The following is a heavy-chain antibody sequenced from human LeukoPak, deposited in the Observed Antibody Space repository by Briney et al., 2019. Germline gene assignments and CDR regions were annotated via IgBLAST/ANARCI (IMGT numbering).Heavy chain of an antibody. CDR2: IYPGDSDT. J-gene: IGHJ3*02. CDR1: GYSFTSYW. V-gene: IGHV5-51*03. Sequence: GESLKISCKGSGYSFTSYWIGWVRQMPGKGLGWMGIIYPGDSDTRYSPSFQGQVTISADKSISTAYLQWSSLKASDTAMYYCARPLDYYDSSGYYGAFDIWGQGTMVTVSS. CDR3: ARPLDYYDSSGYYGAFDI. D-gene: IGHD3-22*01.